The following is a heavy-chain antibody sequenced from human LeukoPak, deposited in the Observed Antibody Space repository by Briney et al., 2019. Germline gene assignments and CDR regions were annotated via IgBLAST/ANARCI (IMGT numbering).Heavy chain of an antibody. CDR1: GYTFTGYY. Sequence: ASVKVSCKASGYTFTGYYMHWVRQAPGQGLEWMGGIIPIFGTANNAQKFLGRVTITADESTSTAYMELSSLRSEDTAVYYCARSHAARLSEAFDYWGQGTLVTVSS. J-gene: IGHJ4*02. CDR3: ARSHAARLSEAFDY. V-gene: IGHV1-69*13. CDR2: IIPIFGTA. D-gene: IGHD6-25*01.